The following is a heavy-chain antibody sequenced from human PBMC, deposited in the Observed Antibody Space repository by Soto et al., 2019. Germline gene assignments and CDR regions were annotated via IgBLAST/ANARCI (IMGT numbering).Heavy chain of an antibody. CDR1: GYTFTSYG. Sequence: QVQLVQSGAEVKKPGASVKVSCKASGYTFTSYGISWVRQAPGQGLEWMGWISAYNVNTNYAQKLQGIVTMTTDTSTSTAYMGTKRVRSDGTAVYYCARAGARIPMVRGVTGGYWGQGTLVTVSS. J-gene: IGHJ4*02. D-gene: IGHD3-10*01. CDR2: ISAYNVNT. V-gene: IGHV1-18*01. CDR3: ARAGARIPMVRGVTGGY.